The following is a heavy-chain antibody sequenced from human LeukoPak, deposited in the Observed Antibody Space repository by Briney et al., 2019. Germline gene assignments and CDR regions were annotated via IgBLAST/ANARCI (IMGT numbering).Heavy chain of an antibody. Sequence: ASVKVSCKASGYTFTSYYMHWVRQAPGQGLEWMGIINPSGGSTSYAQKFQGRVTMTRDTSTSTVYMEPSSLRSEDTAVYYCARNGVNTARFTNYFDYGGKGTLVTVSS. D-gene: IGHD5-18*01. J-gene: IGHJ4*02. CDR3: ARNGVNTARFTNYFDY. CDR2: INPSGGST. CDR1: GYTFTSYY. V-gene: IGHV1-46*01.